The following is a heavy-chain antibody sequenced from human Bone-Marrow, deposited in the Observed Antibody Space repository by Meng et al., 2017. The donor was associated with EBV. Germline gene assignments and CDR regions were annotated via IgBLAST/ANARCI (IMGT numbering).Heavy chain of an antibody. CDR1: GGSFRGFY. CDR2: INHIGST. J-gene: IGHJ4*02. D-gene: IGHD3-3*01. Sequence: WRPGLFKSSEPRLLTCSFYGGSFRGFYWSWIRQPPGKGLEWIGEINHIGSTTHTPSLKSRVTISVDTSKNQFSLKLSSVTAADTAVYYCARGPLEWGPRGEDYWGQGTLVTVSS. CDR3: ARGPLEWGPRGEDY. V-gene: IGHV4-34*01.